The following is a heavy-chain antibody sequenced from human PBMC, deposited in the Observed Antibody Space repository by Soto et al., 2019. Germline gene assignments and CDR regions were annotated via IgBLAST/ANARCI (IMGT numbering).Heavy chain of an antibody. Sequence: QVQLVESGGGVVQPGRSLRLSCAASGFTFSTYGMHWVRQAPGKGLEWVAAIWYDGIDKYYAASVKGRFTISRDNSMNTVYLQMSSLRADDTAVYYCARAAVTHYQYHGMDVWGQGTTVTVSS. CDR2: IWYDGIDK. J-gene: IGHJ6*02. CDR1: GFTFSTYG. V-gene: IGHV3-33*01. D-gene: IGHD4-17*01. CDR3: ARAAVTHYQYHGMDV.